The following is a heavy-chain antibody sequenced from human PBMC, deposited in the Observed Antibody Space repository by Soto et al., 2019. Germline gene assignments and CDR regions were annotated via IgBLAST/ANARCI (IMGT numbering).Heavy chain of an antibody. D-gene: IGHD1-1*01. Sequence: EVQLVESGGGLVKPGESLRLSCAGSGFTFSGYSMNWVRQAPGKGLEWVSSISSTSNNMYYADSVKGRVTMSRDNAKNSRLRKMNSLRVDDTAVYYFARDLVTAPGTCDFWGQGTGVTLSS. CDR2: ISSTSNNM. J-gene: IGHJ4*02. CDR3: ARDLVTAPGTCDF. CDR1: GFTFSGYS. V-gene: IGHV3-21*02.